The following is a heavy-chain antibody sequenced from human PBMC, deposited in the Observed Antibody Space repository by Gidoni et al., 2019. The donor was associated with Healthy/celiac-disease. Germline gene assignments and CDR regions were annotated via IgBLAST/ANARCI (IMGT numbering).Heavy chain of an antibody. D-gene: IGHD6-13*01. CDR1: GFTFSSYA. CDR2: ISGSGGST. J-gene: IGHJ6*02. CDR3: AKVGSSSWYGTYYYYYGMDV. V-gene: IGHV3-23*01. Sequence: EVQLLESGGGLVQPGGSLRLSCAASGFTFSSYAMSWVRQAPGKGLEWVSAISGSGGSTYYADSVKGRFTISRDNSKNTLYLQMNSLRAEDTAVYYCAKVGSSSWYGTYYYYYGMDVWGQGTTVTVSS.